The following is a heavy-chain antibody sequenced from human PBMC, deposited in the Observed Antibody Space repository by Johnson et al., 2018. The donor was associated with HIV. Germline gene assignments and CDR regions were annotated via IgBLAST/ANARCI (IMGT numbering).Heavy chain of an antibody. CDR1: GFTVSSNY. CDR3: ARGVKQQLSVVDAFDI. J-gene: IGHJ3*02. V-gene: IGHV3-66*02. D-gene: IGHD6-13*01. CDR2: IYSGGST. Sequence: MLLVESGGGLVQPGGSLRLSCAASGFTVSSNYMNWVRQAPGKGLEWVSGIYSGGSTYYADSVKGRVTISRDNSKNTVYLQMNSLRAEDTAVYFCARGVKQQLSVVDAFDIWGQGTMVTVSS.